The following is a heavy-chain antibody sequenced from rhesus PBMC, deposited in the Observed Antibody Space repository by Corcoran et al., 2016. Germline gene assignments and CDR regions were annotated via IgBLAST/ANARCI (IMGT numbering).Heavy chain of an antibody. CDR1: RVSIWAYS. V-gene: IGHV4-165*02. J-gene: IGHJ6*01. CDR2: IAGVYGNT. Sequence: QVQLQASGPGLVKPSETLSLPCAVSRVSIWAYSWTCLRPTPGTGLEWLGYIAGVYGNTDYHPSLKSRVIISTDTANNRFSLKLSSMTAADTAVYYCARRIHSAYYGWDSWGQGVVVTVSS. CDR3: ARRIHSAYYGWDS. D-gene: IGHD4-23*01.